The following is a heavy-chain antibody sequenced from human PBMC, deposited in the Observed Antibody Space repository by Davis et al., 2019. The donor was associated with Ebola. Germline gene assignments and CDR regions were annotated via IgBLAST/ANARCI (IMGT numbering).Heavy chain of an antibody. Sequence: GSLRLSCAVSGCTSSSYSMNWVRQPPGKGLEWIGSIYYSGSTYYNPSLKSRVTISVDTSKNQFSLKLSSVTAADTAVYYCARNTAMVPRAWGQGTLVTVSS. CDR2: IYYSGST. D-gene: IGHD5-18*01. CDR3: ARNTAMVPRA. V-gene: IGHV4-39*01. CDR1: GCTSSSYSMN. J-gene: IGHJ5*02.